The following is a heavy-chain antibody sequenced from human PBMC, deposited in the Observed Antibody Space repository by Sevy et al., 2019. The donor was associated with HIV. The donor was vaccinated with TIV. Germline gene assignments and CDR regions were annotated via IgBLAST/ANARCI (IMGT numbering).Heavy chain of an antibody. CDR2: ISSDGGST. Sequence: GGSLRLSCSASGFTLSSYGMHWVRQAPGKGLEYVSAISSDGGSTYYAVSVKGRFTISRDNSKNTLYLQMSSPRAEDTAVYYCVKSLPTVTRFDYWGQGTLVTVSS. CDR3: VKSLPTVTRFDY. J-gene: IGHJ4*02. V-gene: IGHV3-64D*06. CDR1: GFTLSSYG. D-gene: IGHD4-17*01.